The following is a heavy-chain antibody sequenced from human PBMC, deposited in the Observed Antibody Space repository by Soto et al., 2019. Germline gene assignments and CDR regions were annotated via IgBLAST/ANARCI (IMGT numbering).Heavy chain of an antibody. Sequence: GGSLRLSCAASGFILSSSAMTWVRQASGKGLEWVSAISGSGSVTYYTDSVEGRFTISRDNSKNTLYLQMNSLRAEDTAVYYCTRNTTGRQGSAFDIWGQGTMVTVSS. CDR1: GFILSSSA. D-gene: IGHD1-1*01. J-gene: IGHJ3*02. CDR2: ISGSGSVT. CDR3: TRNTTGRQGSAFDI. V-gene: IGHV3-23*01.